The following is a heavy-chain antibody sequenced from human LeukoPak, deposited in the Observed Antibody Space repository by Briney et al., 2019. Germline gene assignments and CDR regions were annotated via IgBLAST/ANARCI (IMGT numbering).Heavy chain of an antibody. CDR1: GFTFSSYS. Sequence: PGGSLRLSCAASGFTFSSYSMNWVRQAPGKGLEWVSSISSSSSYIYYADSVKGRFTISRDNAKNSLYLQMNSQRAEDTAVYYCARDGITIGGDAFDIWGQGTMVTVSS. V-gene: IGHV3-21*01. D-gene: IGHD3-16*01. CDR2: ISSSSSYI. J-gene: IGHJ3*02. CDR3: ARDGITIGGDAFDI.